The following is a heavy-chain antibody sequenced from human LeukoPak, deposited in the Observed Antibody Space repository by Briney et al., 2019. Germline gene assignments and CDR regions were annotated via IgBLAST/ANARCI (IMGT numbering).Heavy chain of an antibody. CDR1: GFTFSSSA. CDR2: ISASGGST. J-gene: IGHJ6*02. V-gene: IGHV3-23*01. Sequence: PGGSLRLSCAASGFTFSSSAMSWVRQVPGKGLEWVSGISASGGSTYYADSVRGRFTISRDNAKNSLYLQMNSLRAEDTALYYYAKDRGESSYYGMDVWGQGTTVTVSS. D-gene: IGHD1-26*01. CDR3: AKDRGESSYYGMDV.